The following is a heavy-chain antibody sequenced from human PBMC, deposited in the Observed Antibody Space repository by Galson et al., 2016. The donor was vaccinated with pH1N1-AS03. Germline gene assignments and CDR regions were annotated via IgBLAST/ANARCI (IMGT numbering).Heavy chain of an antibody. CDR2: ITWNSGLI. CDR3: AKEGIDYLKRSCHH. D-gene: IGHD4-11*01. CDR1: GFTFDDYT. J-gene: IGHJ1*01. Sequence: SLRLSCAASGFTFDDYTMHWVRQAPGKGLEWVSSITWNSGLIVYADSVQGRFTISRDRAKTSLYLQMNSLSVEDTAFYYCAKEGIDYLKRSCHHWGQGTLVTVSS. V-gene: IGHV3-9*01.